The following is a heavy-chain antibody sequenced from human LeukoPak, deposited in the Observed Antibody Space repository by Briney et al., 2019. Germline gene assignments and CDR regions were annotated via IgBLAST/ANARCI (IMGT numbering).Heavy chain of an antibody. J-gene: IGHJ6*02. D-gene: IGHD3-10*01. CDR1: GYSFTSYW. CDR2: IYPGDSDT. V-gene: IGHV5-51*01. CDR3: ARHQGYYGPYYYYGMDV. Sequence: LGESLKISCKGSGYSFTSYWIGWVRQMPGKGLEWMGIIYPGDSDTRYSPSFQGQVTISADKPISAAYLQWSSLKASDTAMYYCARHQGYYGPYYYYGMDVWGQGTTVTVSS.